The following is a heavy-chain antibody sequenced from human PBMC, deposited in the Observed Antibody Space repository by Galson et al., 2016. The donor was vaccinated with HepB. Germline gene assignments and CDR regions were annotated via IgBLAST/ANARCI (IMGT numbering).Heavy chain of an antibody. CDR3: ARGATTVTTLRVY. CDR2: ISYDGGEK. Sequence: SLRLSCAASGFTFSSYAMHWVRQAPGKGLEWVAVISYDGGEKYYADSVRGRFTISRDNSKHTLYLQVSSLRAEDTAVYHCARGATTVTTLRVYWGQGTLVTVSS. CDR1: GFTFSSYA. J-gene: IGHJ4*02. D-gene: IGHD4-17*01. V-gene: IGHV3-30-3*01.